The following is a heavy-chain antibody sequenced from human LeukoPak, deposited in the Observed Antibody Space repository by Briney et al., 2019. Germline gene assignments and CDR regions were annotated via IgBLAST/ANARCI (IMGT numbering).Heavy chain of an antibody. Sequence: SETLSLTCTVSGGSISGYYWSWIRQPPGKGLEWTGYIYDSGSTNYNPSLKSRVTISVDTSKNQFSLKLSSVTAADTAVYYCARARIRFLEWLPYYFDYWGQGTLVTVSS. D-gene: IGHD3-3*01. CDR2: IYDSGST. CDR3: ARARIRFLEWLPYYFDY. CDR1: GGSISGYY. J-gene: IGHJ4*02. V-gene: IGHV4-59*01.